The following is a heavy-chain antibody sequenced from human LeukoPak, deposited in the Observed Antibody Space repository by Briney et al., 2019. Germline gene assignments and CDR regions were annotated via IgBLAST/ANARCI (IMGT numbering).Heavy chain of an antibody. CDR2: INWNGDST. CDR3: ARDYGSGSYYNGIDY. Sequence: GGSLRLSCAASGFIFDNYGISWVRHAPGKGLQWVSTINWNGDSTGYADSVKGRFTISRDNAKNSLYLQMNSLTAEDTALYYCARDYGSGSYYNGIDYWGQGTLVTVSS. J-gene: IGHJ4*02. V-gene: IGHV3-20*04. D-gene: IGHD3-10*01. CDR1: GFIFDNYG.